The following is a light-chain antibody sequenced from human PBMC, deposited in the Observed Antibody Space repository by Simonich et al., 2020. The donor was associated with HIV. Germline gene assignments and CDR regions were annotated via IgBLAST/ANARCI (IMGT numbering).Light chain of an antibody. CDR3: QQYYTSPLN. J-gene: IGKJ4*01. V-gene: IGKV4-1*01. CDR1: QNVLYSSNNKNY. CDR2: WAS. Sequence: DIVMTQSPDSLAVSLGERATINCKSSQNVLYSSNNKNYLAWYQQKPGQPPKLLIYWASARESGVPDRFIGSGSGTDFTLTISSLQAEDVAVYYCQQYYTSPLNFGGGTKVEIK.